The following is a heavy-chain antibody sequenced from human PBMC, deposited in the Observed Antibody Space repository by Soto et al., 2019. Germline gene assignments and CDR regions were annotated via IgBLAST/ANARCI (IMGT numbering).Heavy chain of an antibody. CDR3: AREGNLGRWIQPLDS. J-gene: IGHJ4*02. CDR2: IYYSGST. CDR1: GGSISSGGYY. D-gene: IGHD2-2*03. Sequence: SETLSLTCTVSGGSISSGGYYWSWIRQHPGKGLEWIGYIYYSGSTYYNPSLKSRVTISVDTSKNQFSLKLSSVTAADTAVYYCAREGNLGRWIQPLDSWGQGTLVTVS. V-gene: IGHV4-31*03.